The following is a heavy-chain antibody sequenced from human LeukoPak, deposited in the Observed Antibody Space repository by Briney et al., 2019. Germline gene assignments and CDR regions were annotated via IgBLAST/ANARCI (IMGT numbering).Heavy chain of an antibody. D-gene: IGHD3-9*01. CDR1: GYTFTSYG. CDR2: ISAYNGNT. J-gene: IGHJ4*02. CDR3: ARGGDSFDWLFNAQAGGDY. V-gene: IGHV1-18*01. Sequence: ASVKVSCKASGYTFTSYGISWVRQAPGQGLEWMGWISAYNGNTNYAQKLQGRVTMTTDTSTSTAYMELRSLRSDDTAVYYCARGGDSFDWLFNAQAGGDYWGQGTLVTVSS.